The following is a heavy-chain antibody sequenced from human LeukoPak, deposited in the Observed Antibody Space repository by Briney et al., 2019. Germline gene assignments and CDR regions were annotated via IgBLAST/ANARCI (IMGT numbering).Heavy chain of an antibody. Sequence: GGSLRLSCAASGFTFSSYSMNWVRQAPGKGLEWVSSISSSSSYIYYADSVKGRFTISRDNAKNSLYLQMNSLRAEDTAVYYCAIGGRYCSNTSCWPHYWGQGTLVTVSS. CDR1: GFTFSSYS. CDR3: AIGGRYCSNTSCWPHY. V-gene: IGHV3-21*01. CDR2: ISSSSSYI. J-gene: IGHJ4*02. D-gene: IGHD2-2*01.